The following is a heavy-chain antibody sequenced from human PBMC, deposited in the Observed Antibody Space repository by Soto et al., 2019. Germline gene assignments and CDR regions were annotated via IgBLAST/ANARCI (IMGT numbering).Heavy chain of an antibody. CDR1: GYTFTSYG. V-gene: IGHV1-18*01. CDR3: ARPDYGSGMNWFDP. J-gene: IGHJ5*02. Sequence: ASVKVSCKASGYTFTSYGISWVRQAPGQGLEWMGWISAYNGNTNYAQKLQGRVTMTTDTSTSTAYMELRSLRSDDTAVYYCARPDYGSGMNWFDPWGQGTLVTVSS. D-gene: IGHD3-10*01. CDR2: ISAYNGNT.